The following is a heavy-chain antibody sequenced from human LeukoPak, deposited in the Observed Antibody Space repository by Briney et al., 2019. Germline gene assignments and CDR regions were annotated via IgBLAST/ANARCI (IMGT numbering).Heavy chain of an antibody. V-gene: IGHV3-30*18. Sequence: GGSLRLSCAASGFTFSSYGMHWVRQAPGKGLEWVAVISYDGSNKYYADSVKGRFTISRDNSKNTLYLQMNSLRAEDTAVYYCAKDGSRYYDSSGYSYYFDYWGQETLVTVSS. J-gene: IGHJ4*02. D-gene: IGHD3-22*01. CDR3: AKDGSRYYDSSGYSYYFDY. CDR2: ISYDGSNK. CDR1: GFTFSSYG.